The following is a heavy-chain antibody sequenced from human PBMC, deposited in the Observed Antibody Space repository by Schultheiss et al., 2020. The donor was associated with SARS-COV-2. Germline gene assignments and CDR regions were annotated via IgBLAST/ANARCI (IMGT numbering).Heavy chain of an antibody. CDR1: GFTFSSYE. Sequence: GESLKISCAASGFTFSSYEMNWVRQAPGKGLEWVSYISSSGSTIYYADSVKGRFTISRDNAKNSLYLQMNSLRAEDTAVYYCAREIAAHYYYYGMDVWGQGTTVTVSS. CDR2: ISSSGSTI. J-gene: IGHJ6*02. CDR3: AREIAAHYYYYGMDV. V-gene: IGHV3-48*03. D-gene: IGHD6-6*01.